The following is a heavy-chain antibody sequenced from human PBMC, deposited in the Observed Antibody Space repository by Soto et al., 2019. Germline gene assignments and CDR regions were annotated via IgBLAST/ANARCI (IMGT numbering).Heavy chain of an antibody. D-gene: IGHD2-2*01. Sequence: QVQLVESGGGVVQPGRSLRLSCAASGFTFSSYGMHWIRQAPGKGREWVAVIWYDGSNKYYADSAKGRFTISRDNYRHSLYRQMYSLGAEDPAVYYCAREPGDIVVVPAAIPPDYWGKGTLVTVSS. CDR1: GFTFSSYG. CDR3: AREPGDIVVVPAAIPPDY. V-gene: IGHV3-33*01. CDR2: IWYDGSNK. J-gene: IGHJ4*02.